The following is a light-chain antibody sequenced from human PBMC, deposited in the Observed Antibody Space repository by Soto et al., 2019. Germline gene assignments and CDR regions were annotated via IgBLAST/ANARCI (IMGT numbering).Light chain of an antibody. CDR1: QSVSSSY. V-gene: IGKV3-20*01. CDR2: GAS. J-gene: IGKJ4*01. Sequence: EIVLTQSPGTLSLSPGERATLSCRASQSVSSSYLAWYQQKPGQAPRLLIYGASARATGIPDRFSGSGSGTDFTLSISRLEPEDSAVYYRQQYGSSSLTFGGGTKVEIK. CDR3: QQYGSSSLT.